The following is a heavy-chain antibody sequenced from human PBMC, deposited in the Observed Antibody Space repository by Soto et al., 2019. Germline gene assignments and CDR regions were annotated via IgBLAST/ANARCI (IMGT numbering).Heavy chain of an antibody. J-gene: IGHJ6*02. CDR2: INPNSGGT. CDR3: ARVATTYYYYGMDV. Sequence: QVQRVQSGAEVKKPGASVKVSCKASGYTFTGYYMHWVRQAPGQGLEWMGWINPNSGGTNYAQKFQGWVTMTRDTSISTAYMELSRLRSDDTAVYYCARVATTYYYYGMDVWGQGTTVTVSS. D-gene: IGHD5-12*01. V-gene: IGHV1-2*04. CDR1: GYTFTGYY.